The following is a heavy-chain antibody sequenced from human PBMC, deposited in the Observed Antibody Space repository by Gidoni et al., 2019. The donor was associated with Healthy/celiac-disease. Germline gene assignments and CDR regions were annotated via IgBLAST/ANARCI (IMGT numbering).Heavy chain of an antibody. Sequence: QVQLQESGPGLVQPSETLSLTCTVSGGSISSYYWSWIRKPPGKGLEWIGYIYYSGSTNYNPYLKSRVTISVDTSKNQFSLKLSSVTAADTAVYYCARDAYSSSWYPEFDYWGQGTLVTVSS. J-gene: IGHJ4*02. CDR3: ARDAYSSSWYPEFDY. CDR2: IYYSGST. D-gene: IGHD6-13*01. V-gene: IGHV4-59*01. CDR1: GGSISSYY.